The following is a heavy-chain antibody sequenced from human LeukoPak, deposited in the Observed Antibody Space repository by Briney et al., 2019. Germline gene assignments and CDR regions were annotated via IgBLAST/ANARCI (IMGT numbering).Heavy chain of an antibody. CDR2: IYTSGST. Sequence: SETLSLTCTVSGGSITSYYWSWIRQPARKGLEWILRIYTSGSTNYNASLKSRVSMSLDTSKNQFSLKRSSVTAADTAVFYCARENSGSYREFDYWGQGTLVTVSS. CDR3: ARENSGSYREFDY. J-gene: IGHJ4*02. CDR1: GGSITSYY. D-gene: IGHD1-26*01. V-gene: IGHV4-4*07.